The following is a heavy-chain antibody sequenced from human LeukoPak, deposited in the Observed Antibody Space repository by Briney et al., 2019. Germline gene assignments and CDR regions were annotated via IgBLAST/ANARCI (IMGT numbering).Heavy chain of an antibody. Sequence: GGSLRLSCAASGFTFSDYYMSWIRQAPGKGLEWVSYISSSGSTIYYADSVKGRFTVSRDTSKNSLYLQMSSLTAADTAVYYCAKDRSIGTYYTFDHWGQGTLVTVSS. J-gene: IGHJ4*02. CDR2: ISSSGSTI. V-gene: IGHV3-11*01. D-gene: IGHD1-26*01. CDR3: AKDRSIGTYYTFDH. CDR1: GFTFSDYY.